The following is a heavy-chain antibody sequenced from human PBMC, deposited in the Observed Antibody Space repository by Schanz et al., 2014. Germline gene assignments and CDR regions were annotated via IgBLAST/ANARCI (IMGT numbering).Heavy chain of an antibody. D-gene: IGHD5-18*01. J-gene: IGHJ5*02. CDR3: ARRSVSPSGNSYGYVVAWFDP. CDR2: IYHSGST. CDR1: GGSISSSNW. Sequence: QVQLQESGPGLVKPSGTLSLTCAVSGGSISSSNWWSWVRQPPGKGLEWIGEIYHSGSTNYKPSLKSRVPISAENSKDQFSLKLRSVTAADTAVYYCARRSVSPSGNSYGYVVAWFDPWGQGTLVTVSS. V-gene: IGHV4-4*02.